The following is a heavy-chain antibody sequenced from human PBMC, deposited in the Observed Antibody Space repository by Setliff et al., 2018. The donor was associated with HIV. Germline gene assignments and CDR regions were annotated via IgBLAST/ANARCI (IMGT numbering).Heavy chain of an antibody. CDR2: IHSSGNT. D-gene: IGHD2-21*02. CDR3: AISIVGVTSEMY. Sequence: KPSETLSLTCAVYGGSLSDYYWSWIRQPPGKGLEWLGEIHSSGNTNYNPSLKSRVTVSVDTSKTQYSLKMISVTAADTAMYYCAISIVGVTSEMYWAQGTLVTVSS. CDR1: GGSLSDYY. J-gene: IGHJ4*02. V-gene: IGHV4-34*01.